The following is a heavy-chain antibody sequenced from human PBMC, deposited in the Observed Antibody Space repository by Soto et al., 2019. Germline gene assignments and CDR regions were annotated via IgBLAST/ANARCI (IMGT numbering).Heavy chain of an antibody. Sequence: QVQLVQSGAEVKKPGASVKVSCKASGYTFTSYGISWVRQAPGQGLEWMGWLSAYNGNTNYAQKLQGRVTMTTDTSTSTAYMELRSLRSDDTAVYYCARDRIVVVPPAYYYYGMDVWGQGTTVTVSS. CDR2: LSAYNGNT. CDR3: ARDRIVVVPPAYYYYGMDV. CDR1: GYTFTSYG. J-gene: IGHJ6*02. D-gene: IGHD2-2*01. V-gene: IGHV1-18*01.